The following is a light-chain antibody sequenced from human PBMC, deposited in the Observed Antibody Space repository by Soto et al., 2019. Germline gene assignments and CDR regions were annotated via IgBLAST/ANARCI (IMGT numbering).Light chain of an antibody. CDR2: EAS. J-gene: IGKJ4*01. V-gene: IGKV3-11*01. Sequence: EIVLTQSPATLSLSPGERATLSCRASQSVRSYLAWYQQKPGQAPRLLIYEASNRATGIPARFSGSGSGTDFTLTISSLEPDDFAVYYCQQRSDWPLTLGGGTKVEIK. CDR3: QQRSDWPLT. CDR1: QSVRSY.